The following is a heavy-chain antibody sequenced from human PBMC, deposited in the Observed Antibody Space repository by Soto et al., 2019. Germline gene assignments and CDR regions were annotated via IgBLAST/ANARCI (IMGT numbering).Heavy chain of an antibody. V-gene: IGHV4-31*11. D-gene: IGHD6-13*01. J-gene: IGHJ5*02. CDR2: IYYSGST. CDR3: ARGSIAAAVGWFDP. Sequence: SLSLSCAVSGGSISSGGYYWSWIRQHPGKGLEWIGYIYYSGSTYYNPSLKSRVTISVDTSKNQFSLKLSSVTAADTAVYYSARGSIAAAVGWFDPWGQGTLVTVSS. CDR1: GGSISSGGYY.